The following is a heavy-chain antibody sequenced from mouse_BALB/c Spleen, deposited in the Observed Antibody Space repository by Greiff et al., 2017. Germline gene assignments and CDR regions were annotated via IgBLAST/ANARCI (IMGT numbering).Heavy chain of an antibody. V-gene: IGHV1S127*01. CDR3: ARGPRYEYFDV. D-gene: IGHD1-1*01. Sequence: QVQLQQSGPQLVRPGASVKISCKASGYSFTSYWMHWVKQRPGQGLEWIGMIDPSDSETRLNQKFKDKATLTVDKSSSTAYMQLSSPTSEDSAVYYCARGPRYEYFDVWGAGTTVTVSS. J-gene: IGHJ1*01. CDR2: IDPSDSET. CDR1: GYSFTSYW.